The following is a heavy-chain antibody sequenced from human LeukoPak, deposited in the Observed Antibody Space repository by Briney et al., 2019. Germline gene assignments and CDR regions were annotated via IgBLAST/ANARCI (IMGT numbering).Heavy chain of an antibody. Sequence: PSETLSLTCTVSGGSISSSSYYWGWIRQPPGKGLEWIGSIFYSGGTYYNPSLKSRVTISVDTSKNQFSLKLSSVTAADTAVYYCARHRVEVRGVIITFYYYYMDVWGKGTTVTISS. CDR1: GGSISSSSYY. CDR2: IFYSGGT. V-gene: IGHV4-39*01. CDR3: ARHRVEVRGVIITFYYYYMDV. D-gene: IGHD3-10*01. J-gene: IGHJ6*03.